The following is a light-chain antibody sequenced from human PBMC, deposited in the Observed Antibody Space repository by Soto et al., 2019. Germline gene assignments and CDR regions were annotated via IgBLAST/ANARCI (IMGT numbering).Light chain of an antibody. CDR1: QSLEYSDGRTY. CDR3: MQTMQLPWT. V-gene: IGKV2D-29*01. Sequence: DIVMTQTPLALSVIPGQPAPISCKSSQSLEYSDGRTYLFWYLQKPGQAPQLLISEVSNRFSGVPDRFSGGGSGPDFILKISRVEAEDVGVYYCMQTMQLPWTFGQGTKVEI. CDR2: EVS. J-gene: IGKJ1*01.